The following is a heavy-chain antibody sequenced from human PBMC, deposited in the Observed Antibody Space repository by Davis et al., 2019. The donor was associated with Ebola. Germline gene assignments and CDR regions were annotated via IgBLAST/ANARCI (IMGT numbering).Heavy chain of an antibody. CDR3: AREGRGLRFEGPLDY. Sequence: AASVKVSCKASGYTFTGYYMHWVRQAPGQGLEWMGGIIPIFGTANYAQKFQGRVTITADKSTSTAYMELSSLRSEDTAVYYCAREGRGLRFEGPLDYWGQGTLVTVSS. D-gene: IGHD5-12*01. CDR1: GYTFTGYY. J-gene: IGHJ4*02. CDR2: IIPIFGTA. V-gene: IGHV1-69*06.